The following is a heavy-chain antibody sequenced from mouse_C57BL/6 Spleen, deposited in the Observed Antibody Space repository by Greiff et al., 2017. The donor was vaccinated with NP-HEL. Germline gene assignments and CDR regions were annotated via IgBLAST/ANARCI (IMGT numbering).Heavy chain of an antibody. CDR1: GYSITSGYY. V-gene: IGHV3-6*01. J-gene: IGHJ2*01. CDR2: ISYDGSN. CDR3: AREDYGSSYGYFDY. D-gene: IGHD1-1*01. Sequence: VQLKESGPGLVKPSQSLSLTCSVTGYSITSGYYWNWIRQFPGNKLEWMGYISYDGSNNYNPSLKNRISITRDTSKNQFFLKLNSVTTEDTATYYCAREDYGSSYGYFDYWGQGTTLTVSS.